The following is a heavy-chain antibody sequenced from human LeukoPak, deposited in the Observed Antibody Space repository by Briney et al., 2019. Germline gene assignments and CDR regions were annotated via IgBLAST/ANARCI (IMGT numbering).Heavy chain of an antibody. CDR2: SYSGGNA. Sequence: SETLSLTCTVSGASTSAYYWSWIRQPPGKGLEWIGYSYSGGNANYNPSLKSRVTISIDTSENQFSLRLTSVTAADTAVYFCAHSKRGGGYYINAFAVWGQGALVTISS. CDR3: AHSKRGGGYYINAFAV. D-gene: IGHD1-26*01. V-gene: IGHV4-59*01. CDR1: GASTSAYY. J-gene: IGHJ3*01.